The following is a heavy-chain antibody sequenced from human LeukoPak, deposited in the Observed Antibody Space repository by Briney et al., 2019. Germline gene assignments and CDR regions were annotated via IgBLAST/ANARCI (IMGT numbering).Heavy chain of an antibody. CDR1: GYTFTSYG. CDR3: ARGGGHTSTWRSFDL. Sequence: GASVKVSCKASGYTFTSYGISWVRQAPGQGLEWMGWISGYNGDTENAPNFRDRVTMTTDTSTSTAYIELRSLSLDDTAVYFCARGGGHTSTWRSFDLWGQGTLVIVSS. D-gene: IGHD6-13*01. CDR2: ISGYNGDT. V-gene: IGHV1-18*01. J-gene: IGHJ4*02.